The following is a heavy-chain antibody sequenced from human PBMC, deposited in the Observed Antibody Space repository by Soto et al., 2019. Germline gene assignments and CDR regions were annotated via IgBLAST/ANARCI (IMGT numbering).Heavy chain of an antibody. Sequence: KTSETLSLTCTVSGGSISSGDYYWSWIRQPPGKGLEWIGYIYYSGSTYYNPSLKSRVTISVDTSKNQFSLKLSSVTAADTAVYYCARDLGDSSSYYGMDVWGQGTTVTVSS. J-gene: IGHJ6*02. V-gene: IGHV4-30-4*01. CDR2: IYYSGST. D-gene: IGHD2-21*02. CDR3: ARDLGDSSSYYGMDV. CDR1: GGSISSGDYY.